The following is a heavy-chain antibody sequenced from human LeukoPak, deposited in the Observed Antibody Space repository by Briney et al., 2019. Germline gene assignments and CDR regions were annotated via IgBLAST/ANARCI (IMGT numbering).Heavy chain of an antibody. J-gene: IGHJ4*02. V-gene: IGHV4-59*08. D-gene: IGHD3-16*02. CDR3: ARGLITFGGVIDNFDY. CDR2: IYNSGTG. Sequence: SETLSLTCTVSGGFISSYYWNWIRQPPGKGLEWIGYIYNSGTGNYSPSLKSRVNISVDTSKNQFSLKLSSVTAADTAVYYCARGLITFGGVIDNFDYWGQGALVTVSS. CDR1: GGFISSYY.